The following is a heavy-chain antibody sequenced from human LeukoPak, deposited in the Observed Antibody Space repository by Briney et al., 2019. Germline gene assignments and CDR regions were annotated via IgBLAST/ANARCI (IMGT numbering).Heavy chain of an antibody. V-gene: IGHV4-59*12. Sequence: SETLSLTCTVSGGSISSYYWSWIRQPPGKGLEWIGYIYYSGSTNYNPSLKSRVTISVDRSKNQFSLKLSSVTAADTAVYYCARERNDYGDYYYYYMDVWGKGTTVTVSS. CDR2: IYYSGST. CDR3: ARERNDYGDYYYYYMDV. J-gene: IGHJ6*03. D-gene: IGHD4-17*01. CDR1: GGSISSYY.